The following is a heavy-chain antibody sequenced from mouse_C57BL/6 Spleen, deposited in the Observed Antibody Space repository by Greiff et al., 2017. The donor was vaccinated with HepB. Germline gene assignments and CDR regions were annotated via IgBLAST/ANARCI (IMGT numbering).Heavy chain of an antibody. CDR1: GYSITSGYY. D-gene: IGHD2-5*01. CDR3: AYYINYGFAY. J-gene: IGHJ3*01. V-gene: IGHV3-6*01. Sequence: EVQLQQSGPGLVKPSQSLSLTCSVTGYSITSGYYWNWIRQFPGNKLEWMGYISYDGSNNYNPSLKNRISITRDTSKNQFFLKLNSVTTEDTATYYCAYYINYGFAYWGQGTLVTVSA. CDR2: ISYDGSN.